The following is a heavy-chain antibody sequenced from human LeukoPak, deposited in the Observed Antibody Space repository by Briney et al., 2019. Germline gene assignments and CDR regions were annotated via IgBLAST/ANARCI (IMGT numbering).Heavy chain of an antibody. CDR2: ISGSNTSI. J-gene: IGHJ1*01. V-gene: IGHV3-48*04. Sequence: PGGSLRLSCAASGFTFRGFGMNWVRQAPGKGLEWISYISGSNTSIYYADSVKGRFTISRDNAKNSLYLQMNSLRAEDTAVYYCARGPRLPQYFQYWGQGTLVTVSS. D-gene: IGHD3-16*01. CDR1: GFTFRGFG. CDR3: ARGPRLPQYFQY.